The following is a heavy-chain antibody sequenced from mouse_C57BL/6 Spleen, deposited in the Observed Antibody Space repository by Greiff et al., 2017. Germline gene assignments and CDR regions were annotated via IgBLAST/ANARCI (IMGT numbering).Heavy chain of an antibody. Sequence: VQLQQPGAELVMPGASVKLSCKASGYTFTSYWMHWVKQRPGQGLEWIGEIDPSDSYTNYNQKFKGKSTLTVDKSSSTAYMQLSSLTSEDSAVYYCASRITTAYYWGQGTTLTVSS. V-gene: IGHV1-69*01. D-gene: IGHD1-2*01. CDR2: IDPSDSYT. CDR1: GYTFTSYW. CDR3: ASRITTAYY. J-gene: IGHJ2*01.